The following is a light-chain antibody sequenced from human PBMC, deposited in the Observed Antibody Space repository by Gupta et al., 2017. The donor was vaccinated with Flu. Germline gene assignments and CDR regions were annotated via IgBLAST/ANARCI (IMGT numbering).Light chain of an antibody. J-gene: IGLJ2*01. Sequence: QLALTQSPSASASLGASVKPTCTLSSGHSSYAIAWHQQQPEKGPRYLMKLNSDGSHSKGDGIPDRFSGSSSGAERYLTISSLQSEDEADYYCQTWGTGPVVFGGGTKLTVL. V-gene: IGLV4-69*01. CDR1: SGHSSYA. CDR2: LNSDGSH. CDR3: QTWGTGPVV.